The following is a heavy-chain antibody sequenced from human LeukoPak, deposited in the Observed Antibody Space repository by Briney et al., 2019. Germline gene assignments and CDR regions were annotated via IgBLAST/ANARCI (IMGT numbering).Heavy chain of an antibody. Sequence: GGSLRLSCSASGFAFSDYWMNWARQAPGKGPEWVANINPGGSAKLYVDSVKGRCTISRDNAKNSLYLQMNSLRVEDTAVYYCAAWGLHNYWGQGTLVTVSS. CDR2: INPGGSAK. J-gene: IGHJ4*02. V-gene: IGHV3-7*01. CDR3: AAWGLHNY. CDR1: GFAFSDYW. D-gene: IGHD7-27*01.